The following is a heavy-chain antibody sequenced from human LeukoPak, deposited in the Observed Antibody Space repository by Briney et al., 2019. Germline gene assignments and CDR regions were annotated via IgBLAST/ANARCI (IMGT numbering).Heavy chain of an antibody. V-gene: IGHV4-4*07. D-gene: IGHD3-10*01. CDR2: IYTSGST. Sequence: TSETLSLTCTVSGGSISSYYWSWIRQPAGKGLEWIGRIYTSGSTNYNPSLKSRVTMSVDTSKNQFSLKLSSVTAADTAVYYCARAPDLYYGSGSYYYWFDPWGQGTLVTVSS. J-gene: IGHJ5*02. CDR1: GGSISSYY. CDR3: ARAPDLYYGSGSYYYWFDP.